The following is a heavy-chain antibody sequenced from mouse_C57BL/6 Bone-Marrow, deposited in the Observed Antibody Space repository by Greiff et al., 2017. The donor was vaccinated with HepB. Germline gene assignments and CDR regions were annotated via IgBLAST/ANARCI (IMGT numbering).Heavy chain of an antibody. D-gene: IGHD2-1*01. J-gene: IGHJ2*01. CDR1: GFTFSNYW. V-gene: IGHV6-3*01. CDR3: TLSTMYFDY. Sequence: DVKLVESGGGLVQPGGSMKLSCVASGFTFSNYWMNWVRQSPEKGLEWVAQIRLKSDNYATHYAESVKGRFTISRDDSKSSVYLQMNNLRAEDTGIYYCTLSTMYFDYWGQGTTLTVSS. CDR2: IRLKSDNYAT.